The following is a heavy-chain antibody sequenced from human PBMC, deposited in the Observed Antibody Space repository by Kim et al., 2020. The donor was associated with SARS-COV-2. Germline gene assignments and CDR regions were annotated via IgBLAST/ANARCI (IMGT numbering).Heavy chain of an antibody. CDR3: ARDESSSTSCYQPFFCYFWGGDL. CDR2: ISYDGSNK. V-gene: IGHV3-30*04. CDR1: GFTFSSYA. J-gene: IGHJ6*01. D-gene: IGHD2-2*01. Sequence: GGSLRLSCAASGFTFSSYAMHWVRQAPGKGLEWVAVISYDGSNKYYADSVKGRFTISRDNSKNTLYLQMNSLRAEDTAVYYCARDESSSTSCYQPFFCYFWGGDLGGQGTTVPVPS.